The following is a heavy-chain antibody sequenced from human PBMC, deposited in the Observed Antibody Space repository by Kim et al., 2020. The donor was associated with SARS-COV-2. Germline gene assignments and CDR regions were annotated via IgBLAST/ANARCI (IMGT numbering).Heavy chain of an antibody. Sequence: TTITPALKSGVTISVDTSMNQFSLKLSSVTAADTAVYYCARGEGDDSREDWGQGTLVTVSS. CDR2: T. J-gene: IGHJ4*02. V-gene: IGHV4-34*01. CDR3: ARGEGDDSRED. D-gene: IGHD3-22*01.